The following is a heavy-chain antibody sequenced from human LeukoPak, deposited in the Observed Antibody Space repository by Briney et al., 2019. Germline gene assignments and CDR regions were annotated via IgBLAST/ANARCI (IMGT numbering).Heavy chain of an antibody. CDR1: GFTVSSNY. V-gene: IGHV3-53*01. D-gene: IGHD2-21*02. Sequence: GGSLRLSCAASGFTVSSNYMSWVRQAPGKGLEWVSVIYSGGSTYYADSVKGRFTISRDNSKNTLYLQMNSLRAEDTAVYYCARATQSLAYCGGDCYSTFDYWGQGTLVTVSS. CDR3: ARATQSLAYCGGDCYSTFDY. CDR2: IYSGGST. J-gene: IGHJ4*02.